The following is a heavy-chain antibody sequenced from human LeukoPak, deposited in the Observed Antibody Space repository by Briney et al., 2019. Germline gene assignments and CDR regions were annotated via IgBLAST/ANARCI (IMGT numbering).Heavy chain of an antibody. J-gene: IGHJ4*02. V-gene: IGHV3-30-3*02. CDR2: ISSDERQK. D-gene: IGHD6-19*01. CDR1: AFTFSSYA. CDR3: AEGRNLEIAVAGTIFDY. Sequence: PGGSLRLSCVASAFTFSSYALHWVRQAPGKGLEWVAVISSDERQKYYADSVKGRFTISRDNSKNTLYLEMNSLRAEDTALYYCAEGRNLEIAVAGTIFDYWGQGTLVIVSS.